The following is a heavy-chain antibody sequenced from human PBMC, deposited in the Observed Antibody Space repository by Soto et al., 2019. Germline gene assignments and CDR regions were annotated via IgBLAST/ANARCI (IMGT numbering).Heavy chain of an antibody. J-gene: IGHJ4*02. D-gene: IGHD3-22*01. CDR3: ARDRGDYYDRRVFYY. Sequence: PSETLSLTCTVSGGSLSSGGYYWSWIRQHPGKGLEWIGYIYYSGSTYYNPSLKSRVTISVDTSKNQFSLKLSSVTAADTAVYYCARDRGDYYDRRVFYYWGQGTLVTVSS. CDR1: GGSLSSGGYY. V-gene: IGHV4-31*03. CDR2: IYYSGST.